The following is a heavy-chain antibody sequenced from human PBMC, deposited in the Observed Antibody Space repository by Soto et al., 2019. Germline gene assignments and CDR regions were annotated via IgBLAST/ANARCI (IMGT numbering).Heavy chain of an antibody. CDR1: GGTFSSYA. CDR2: IIPIFGTA. V-gene: IGHV1-69*13. Sequence: SVKVSCKASGGTFSSYAISWVRQAPGQGLEWMGGIIPIFGTANYAQKFQGRVTITADESTSTAYMELSSLRSEDTAVYYCASSGSGYYSWFDPWGQGTLVTVSS. D-gene: IGHD3-3*01. J-gene: IGHJ5*02. CDR3: ASSGSGYYSWFDP.